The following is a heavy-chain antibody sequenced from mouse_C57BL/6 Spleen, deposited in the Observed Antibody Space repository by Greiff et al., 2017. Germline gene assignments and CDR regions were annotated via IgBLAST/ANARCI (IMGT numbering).Heavy chain of an antibody. D-gene: IGHD1-1*01. CDR1: EFTFSSYA. Sequence: EVNLVESGGGLVKPGGSLKLSCAASEFTFSSYAMSWVRQTPEKRLEWVATISDGGSYTYYPDNVKGRFTISRDNAKNNLYLQMSHLKCEETAMYYCARDGIYFDVWGTGTTVTVSS. V-gene: IGHV5-4*01. CDR2: ISDGGSYT. CDR3: ARDGIYFDV. J-gene: IGHJ1*03.